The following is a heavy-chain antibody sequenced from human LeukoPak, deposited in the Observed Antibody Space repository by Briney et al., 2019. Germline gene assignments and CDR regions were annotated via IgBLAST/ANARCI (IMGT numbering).Heavy chain of an antibody. CDR2: MSGSGGST. V-gene: IGHV3-23*01. Sequence: GGSLRLSCAASGFSFSSYARSWVRQAPGKGVEWVRAMSGSGGSTYYADPVKARFTFPRANSKNTLSLQMHSLRAEDTAVYYCAKAGGLRFLKWYHPGGYWGQGTLVSLSS. CDR3: AKAGGLRFLKWYHPGGY. CDR1: GFSFSSYA. D-gene: IGHD3-3*01. J-gene: IGHJ4*02.